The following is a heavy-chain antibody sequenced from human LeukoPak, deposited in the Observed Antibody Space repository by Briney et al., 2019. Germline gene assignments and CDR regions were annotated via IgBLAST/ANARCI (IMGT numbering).Heavy chain of an antibody. J-gene: IGHJ4*02. CDR2: ISGSGDST. Sequence: GGSLRLSCAASGFTFNTYAMTWVRQVPGKGLEWVSTISGSGDSTYYSDSVKGRFTISRDNSKNTLYLQMNSLRAEDTAVYYCAKGYYYDSSGSYYNSSPFDYWGQGTLVTVSS. CDR1: GFTFNTYA. CDR3: AKGYYYDSSGSYYNSSPFDY. D-gene: IGHD3-22*01. V-gene: IGHV3-23*01.